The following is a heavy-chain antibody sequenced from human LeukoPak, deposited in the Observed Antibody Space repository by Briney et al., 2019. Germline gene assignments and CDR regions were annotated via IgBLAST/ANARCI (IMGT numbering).Heavy chain of an antibody. Sequence: ASVKVSCKASGYTFTDYYIHWVRQAPGQGLEWMGWINPNSGATNYAQKFQGRVTMTRDTSISTAYMELSRLISDDTAVYYCARGGSNWYIYFFDYWGQGILVTVSS. D-gene: IGHD6-13*01. CDR1: GYTFTDYY. CDR2: INPNSGAT. V-gene: IGHV1-2*02. J-gene: IGHJ4*02. CDR3: ARGGSNWYIYFFDY.